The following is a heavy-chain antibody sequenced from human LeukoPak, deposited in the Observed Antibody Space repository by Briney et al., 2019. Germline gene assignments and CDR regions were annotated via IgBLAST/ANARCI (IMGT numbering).Heavy chain of an antibody. V-gene: IGHV1-46*01. CDR3: ARDGGSLSYNMDV. CDR1: GYSCIRYH. Sequence: ASGMVSCKASGYSCIRYHIHWVRQATGQGLELMGVPKLYDGSISHAQKFQGRVTMTSDTSTSTVYMELSSLRSEDTAVYFCARDGGSLSYNMDVWGQGTTVTVSS. J-gene: IGHJ6*02. CDR2: PKLYDGSI. D-gene: IGHD1-26*01.